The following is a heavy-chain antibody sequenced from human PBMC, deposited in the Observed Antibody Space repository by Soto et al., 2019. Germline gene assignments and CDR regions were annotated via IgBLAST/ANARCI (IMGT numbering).Heavy chain of an antibody. CDR1: GFIFSSYW. CDR2: MNEYGSER. V-gene: IGHV3-7*04. J-gene: IGHJ4*02. D-gene: IGHD3-10*01. CDR3: ARATGADKEDY. Sequence: GGSLRLSCSASGFIFSSYWMSWLRQAPGKGLGWVASMNEYGSERYYVDSVKGRFTISRDNAKNSLYLQMNSLRAEDTAVYYCARATGADKEDYWGQGTLVTVSS.